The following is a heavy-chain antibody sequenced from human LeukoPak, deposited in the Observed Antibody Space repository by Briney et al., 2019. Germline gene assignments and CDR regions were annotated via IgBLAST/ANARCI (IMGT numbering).Heavy chain of an antibody. CDR2: IYYSGST. CDR1: GGSISTYY. D-gene: IGHD1-26*01. CDR3: ARGGLRFSDFDI. V-gene: IGHV4-59*01. Sequence: SETLSLTCTVSGGSISTYYWSWIRQPPGKGLEWIGYIYYSGSTKYNPSLKSRVTISVDTSKNQFSLKLSSVTAADTAIYYCARGGLRFSDFDIWGQGTMVTVSS. J-gene: IGHJ3*02.